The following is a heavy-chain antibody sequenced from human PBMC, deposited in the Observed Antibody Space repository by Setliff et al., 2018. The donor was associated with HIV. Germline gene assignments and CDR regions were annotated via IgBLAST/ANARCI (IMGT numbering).Heavy chain of an antibody. CDR2: ISSSGTYI. CDR3: TRMISRRDNKYSSGWFDY. V-gene: IGHV3-21*01. CDR1: GFTFSTYS. J-gene: IGHJ4*02. Sequence: PGGSLRLSCAASGFTFSTYSMNWVRQAPGKGLESVASISSSGTYIYYADSLKGRITISRDNTKNSLYLQIDSLRAEDEALYYCTRMISRRDNKYSSGWFDYWGQGTLVTVSS. D-gene: IGHD6-19*01.